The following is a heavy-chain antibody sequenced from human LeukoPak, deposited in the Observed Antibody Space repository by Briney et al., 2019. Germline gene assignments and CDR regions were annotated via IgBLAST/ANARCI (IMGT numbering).Heavy chain of an antibody. CDR1: GFTFSSYA. Sequence: GGSLRLSCAASGFTFSSYAMHWVRQAPGKGLEWVAVISYDGSNKYYADSVKGRFTISRDNSKNTLYLQMNSLRAEDTAVYYCAKDPSVSSGWYYSDYWGQGTLVTVSS. CDR2: ISYDGSNK. J-gene: IGHJ4*02. D-gene: IGHD6-19*01. V-gene: IGHV3-30*04. CDR3: AKDPSVSSGWYYSDY.